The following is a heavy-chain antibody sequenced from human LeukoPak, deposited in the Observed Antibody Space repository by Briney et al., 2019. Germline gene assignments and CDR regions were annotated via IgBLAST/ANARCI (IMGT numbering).Heavy chain of an antibody. CDR3: ARGLDYYDSSGYRLPALGY. Sequence: SETLSLTCAVYGGSFSGYYWSLIRQPPGKGLEWIGEINHSGSTSYNSSVKSRVTISVDTSKNQFSLKLSSVTAADTAVYYCARGLDYYDSSGYRLPALGYWGQGTLVTVSS. CDR1: GGSFSGYY. J-gene: IGHJ4*02. V-gene: IGHV4-34*01. D-gene: IGHD3-22*01. CDR2: INHSGST.